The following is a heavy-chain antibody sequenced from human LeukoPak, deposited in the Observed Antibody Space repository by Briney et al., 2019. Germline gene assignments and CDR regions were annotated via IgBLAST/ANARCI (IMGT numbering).Heavy chain of an antibody. CDR2: IYYSGST. D-gene: IGHD3-22*01. J-gene: IGHJ3*02. V-gene: IGHV4-59*01. Sequence: SETLSLTCTVSGGSISSYYWSWLRQPPGKGLEWIGYIYYSGSTNYNPSLKSRVTISVDTSKNQFSLKLSSVTAADTAVYYCARGKGYYDSSGYYYRQSAFDIWGQGTMVTVSS. CDR1: GGSISSYY. CDR3: ARGKGYYDSSGYYYRQSAFDI.